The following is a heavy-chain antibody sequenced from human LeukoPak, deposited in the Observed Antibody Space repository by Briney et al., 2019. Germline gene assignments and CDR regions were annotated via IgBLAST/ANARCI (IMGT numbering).Heavy chain of an antibody. CDR3: ARESWHNAFDI. Sequence: GASVKVSCKASGYTFTIYYMHWVRQAPGQGLEWMGIINPSGGSTSYAQKFQGRGTMTRDMSTSTVYMELSSLRSEDTAVYYCARESWHNAFDIWGQGTMVTVSS. J-gene: IGHJ3*02. D-gene: IGHD6-13*01. CDR1: GYTFTIYY. V-gene: IGHV1-46*01. CDR2: INPSGGST.